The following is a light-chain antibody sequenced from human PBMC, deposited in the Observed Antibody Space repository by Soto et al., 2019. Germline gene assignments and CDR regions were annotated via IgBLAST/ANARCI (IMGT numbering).Light chain of an antibody. V-gene: IGLV2-23*02. J-gene: IGLJ1*01. CDR1: SIDVGSYNL. CDR3: CSYAGSSTPLI. Sequence: QSALTQPASVSGSPGQSITISCTGTSIDVGSYNLVSWYQQHPGKAPKLMLYEVSKRPSGVSNRFSGSKSGNTASLTISGLQAEDEADYYCCSYAGSSTPLIFGTGTKLTVL. CDR2: EVS.